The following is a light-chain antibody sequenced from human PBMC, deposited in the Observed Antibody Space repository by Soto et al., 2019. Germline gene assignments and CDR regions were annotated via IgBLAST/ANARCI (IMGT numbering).Light chain of an antibody. Sequence: EIVLTQSPGTPSLSPGERATLSCSASQSVSSSYLAWYQQKPGQAPRLLIYGASSRATGIPARFSASGSGTDFTLTISRLEPEAFAVDFCQQYCSSPPTFGQGPKVESK. CDR1: QSVSSSY. CDR2: GAS. J-gene: IGKJ1*01. CDR3: QQYCSSPPT. V-gene: IGKV3-20*01.